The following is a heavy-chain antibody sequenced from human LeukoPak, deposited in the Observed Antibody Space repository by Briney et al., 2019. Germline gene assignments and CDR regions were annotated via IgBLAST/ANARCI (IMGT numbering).Heavy chain of an antibody. V-gene: IGHV3-15*01. Sequence: KPGGSLRLSCAASGFTFSNAWMSWVRQAPGKGLEWVGRIKSKTDGGTTDYAAPVKGRFTISRDDSKNTLYLQMNSLKTEDTAVYYCTTVDDPRAYYMDVWGKGTTVTVSS. CDR3: TTVDDPRAYYMDV. CDR1: GFTFSNAW. J-gene: IGHJ6*03. CDR2: IKSKTDGGTT. D-gene: IGHD3-3*01.